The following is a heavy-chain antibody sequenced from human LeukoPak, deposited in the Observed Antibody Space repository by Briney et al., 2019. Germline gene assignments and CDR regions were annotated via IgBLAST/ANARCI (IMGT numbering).Heavy chain of an antibody. V-gene: IGHV4-39*07. CDR1: GGSISSSSYY. D-gene: IGHD5/OR15-5a*01. CDR3: ARDVSEVFDY. CDR2: IYHSGST. Sequence: SETLSLTCTVSGGSISSSSYYWGWIRQPPGKGLEWIGSIYHSGSTYYNPSLKSRVTISVDTSKNQFSLKLSPVTAADTAVYYCARDVSEVFDYWGQGTLVTVSS. J-gene: IGHJ4*02.